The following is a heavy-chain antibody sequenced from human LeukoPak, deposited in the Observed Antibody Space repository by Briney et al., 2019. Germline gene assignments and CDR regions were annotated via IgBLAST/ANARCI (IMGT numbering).Heavy chain of an antibody. Sequence: GGSLRLSCAASGFTFSNYNMNWVRQAPGKGLEWVSYISSSSRTIYYADSVKGRFTISRDNAKNSLYLQMNSLRAEDTAVFYCARDRGGTDDFWSGYYTGYFDYWGQGTLVTVSS. V-gene: IGHV3-48*01. CDR3: ARDRGGTDDFWSGYYTGYFDY. CDR1: GFTFSNYN. J-gene: IGHJ4*02. CDR2: ISSSSRTI. D-gene: IGHD3-3*01.